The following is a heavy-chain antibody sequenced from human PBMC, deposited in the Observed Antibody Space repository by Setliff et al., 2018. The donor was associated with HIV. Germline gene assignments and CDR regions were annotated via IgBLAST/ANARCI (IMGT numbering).Heavy chain of an antibody. D-gene: IGHD6-6*01. V-gene: IGHV4-31*02. CDR2: IHYTGRN. J-gene: IGHJ5*01. CDR3: ARGGSSRAAWFDS. Sequence: PSETLSLTCSVSGGSITSGGHYWSWIRHLPGKGLEWIGYIHYTGRNFYNPSLTVRLTLSVDTSDNQFSLKLTSVTAADTAVYDCARGGSSRAAWFDSWGQGTLVTVSS. CDR1: GGSITSGGHY.